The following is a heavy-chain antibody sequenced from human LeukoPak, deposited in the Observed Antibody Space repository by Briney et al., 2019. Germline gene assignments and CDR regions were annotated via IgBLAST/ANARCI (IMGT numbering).Heavy chain of an antibody. CDR1: GFTFSNYA. J-gene: IGHJ5*02. V-gene: IGHV3-23*01. Sequence: GGSLRPSCAASGFTFSNYAMSWVRQAPGKGLEWVSGISGSGGSTYYADSVRGRFTISRDNSKNTLSLQMNSLRADDTAVYYCAKGPNSAATGYLNWFDPWGQGTLVTVSS. D-gene: IGHD2-15*01. CDR3: AKGPNSAATGYLNWFDP. CDR2: ISGSGGST.